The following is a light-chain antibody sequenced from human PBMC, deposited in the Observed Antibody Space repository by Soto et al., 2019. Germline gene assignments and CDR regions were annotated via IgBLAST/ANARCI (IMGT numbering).Light chain of an antibody. CDR1: QSISAW. CDR2: QAS. V-gene: IGKV1-5*03. Sequence: DIQMTQSHSILSASVGDRVAITCRASQSISAWVAWYQQKAGKAPKLLIYQASLLESGVPSRFSGSGSGTEFTLTISSLQPDDLATYYCQQYNSSPWTSSQGTKVEIK. CDR3: QQYNSSPWT. J-gene: IGKJ1*01.